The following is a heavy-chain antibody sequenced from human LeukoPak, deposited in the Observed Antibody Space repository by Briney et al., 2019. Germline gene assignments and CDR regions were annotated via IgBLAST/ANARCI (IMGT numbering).Heavy chain of an antibody. J-gene: IGHJ4*02. CDR1: GFTFNTYA. D-gene: IGHD1-26*01. V-gene: IGHV3-23*01. CDR2: IIGSGDST. Sequence: PGGSLRLSCAASGFTFNTYAMAWVRQAPGKGLEWVSAIIGSGDSTYYGDSVKGRFAISRDNSRNTLYLQMSNLRAEDTAIYYCAKGSRRSYPYYFDYWGQGTLVTVSS. CDR3: AKGSRRSYPYYFDY.